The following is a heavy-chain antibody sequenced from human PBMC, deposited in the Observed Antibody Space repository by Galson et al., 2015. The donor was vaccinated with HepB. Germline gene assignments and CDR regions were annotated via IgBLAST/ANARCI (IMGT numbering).Heavy chain of an antibody. J-gene: IGHJ6*02. V-gene: IGHV3-30*18. CDR1: GFTFSYYG. D-gene: IGHD4-17*01. Sequence: SLRLSCAASGFTSGFTFSYYGMHWVRQAPGKGLEWVAFISYDGSDKYYADSVKGRFTISRDNSKNTLYLQMNSLIPEDTAVYYCAKRATVTYYAMDVWGQGTTVTVSS. CDR3: AKRATVTYYAMDV. CDR2: ISYDGSDK.